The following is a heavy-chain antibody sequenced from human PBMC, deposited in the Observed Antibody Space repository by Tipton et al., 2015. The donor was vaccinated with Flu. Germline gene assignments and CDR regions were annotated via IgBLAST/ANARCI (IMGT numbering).Heavy chain of an antibody. CDR1: GFTFSTYS. V-gene: IGHV4-34*01. J-gene: IGHJ2*01. D-gene: IGHD5/OR15-5a*01. CDR3: ARGPLLDL. Sequence: LRLSCAASGFTFSTYSMIWVRQAPGKGLEWIGEINHSGSTNYNPSLKSRVTISVDTSKNQFSLKLSSVTAADTAVYYCARGPLLDLWGRGTLVTVSS. CDR2: INHSGST.